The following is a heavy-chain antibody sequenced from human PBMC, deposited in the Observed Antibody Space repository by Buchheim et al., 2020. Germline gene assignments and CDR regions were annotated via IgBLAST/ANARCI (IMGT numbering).Heavy chain of an antibody. J-gene: IGHJ4*02. Sequence: QLQLQESGPGLVKPSETLSLTCTVSGGSISSSSYYWGWIRQPPGKGLEWIGSIYYSGSTYYNPSLKSRVTISVDTSKNQFSLKLSSVTAADTAVYYCARGDIVVVPAATHDEYYFDYWGQGTL. V-gene: IGHV4-39*07. D-gene: IGHD2-2*01. CDR1: GGSISSSSYY. CDR2: IYYSGST. CDR3: ARGDIVVVPAATHDEYYFDY.